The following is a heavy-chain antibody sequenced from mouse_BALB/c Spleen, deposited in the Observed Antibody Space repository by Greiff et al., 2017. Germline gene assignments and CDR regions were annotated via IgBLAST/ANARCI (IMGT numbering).Heavy chain of an antibody. V-gene: IGHV5-6*02. CDR1: GFTFSSYG. D-gene: IGHD2-4*01. J-gene: IGHJ2*01. Sequence: EVMLVESGGDLVKPGGSLKLSCAASGFTFSSYGMSWVRQTPDKRLEWVATISSGGSYTYYPDSVKGRFTISRDNAKNTLYLQMSSLKSEDTAMYYCAKGDYDYDASYYFDYWGQGTTLTVSS. CDR3: AKGDYDYDASYYFDY. CDR2: ISSGGSYT.